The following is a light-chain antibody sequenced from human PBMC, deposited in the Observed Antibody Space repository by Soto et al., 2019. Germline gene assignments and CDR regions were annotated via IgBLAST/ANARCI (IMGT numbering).Light chain of an antibody. V-gene: IGLV2-14*01. CDR2: EVS. CDR3: SSYTSSSTLYV. J-gene: IGLJ1*01. Sequence: QSALTQPASVSGSPGQSITISCTGTSSDVGGYNYVSWYQQHPGKAPKLMIYEVSNRPSGVSNRFSGSKTGNPATLTISGLQAADEVDYYCSSYTSSSTLYVFGTGTKVTVL. CDR1: SSDVGGYNY.